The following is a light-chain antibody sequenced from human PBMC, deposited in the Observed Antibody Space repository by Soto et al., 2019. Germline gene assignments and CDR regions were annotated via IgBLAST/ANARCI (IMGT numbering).Light chain of an antibody. J-gene: IGLJ2*01. CDR1: SSDVGSYNL. Sequence: QSVLTQPASVSGSPGQSITISCTGTSSDVGSYNLVSWYQQHPGKAPKLMIYEGSKRPSGVSNRFSGSKSGNTASLTISGLQAEDEADYYCCSYAGSSTFLFGGGTKLT. CDR3: CSYAGSSTFL. CDR2: EGS. V-gene: IGLV2-23*03.